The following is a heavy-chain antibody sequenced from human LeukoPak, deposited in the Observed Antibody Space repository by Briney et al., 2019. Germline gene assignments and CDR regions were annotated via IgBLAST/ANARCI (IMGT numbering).Heavy chain of an antibody. Sequence: PGGSLRLSCAASGFTFISYAIHWVRQAPGKGLEWVAVISFHGTDTFYADSVKGRFTISRDNSKNTLYLQMNSLRAEDTAVYYCAREYIVVISGGFDYWGQGTLVTVSS. CDR2: ISFHGTDT. CDR1: GFTFISYA. D-gene: IGHD3-22*01. V-gene: IGHV3-30*04. CDR3: AREYIVVISGGFDY. J-gene: IGHJ4*02.